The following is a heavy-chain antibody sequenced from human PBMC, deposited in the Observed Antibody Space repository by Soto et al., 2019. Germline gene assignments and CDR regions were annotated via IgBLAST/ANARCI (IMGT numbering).Heavy chain of an antibody. D-gene: IGHD1-1*01. J-gene: IGHJ4*02. V-gene: IGHV3-23*04. Sequence: EVQLVESGGGLIQPGGSLRLSCAASGFTFSNYAMTWVRQGPGKGLEWVSTISGNGDNTYYADSVKGRFTFSRDNSDNTLSLQMNSLRAEDTAIYYCAKGTLDHFDFWGLGTLVTVSS. CDR1: GFTFSNYA. CDR3: AKGTLDHFDF. CDR2: ISGNGDNT.